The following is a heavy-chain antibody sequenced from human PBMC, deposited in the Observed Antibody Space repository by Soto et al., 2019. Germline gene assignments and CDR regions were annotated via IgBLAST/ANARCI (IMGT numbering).Heavy chain of an antibody. Sequence: QVQLQESGPGLVKPSQTLSLTCTVSGGSISSGGYYWSWIRQHPGKGLEWIGYIYYSGSTYYNPSLKGGVTISVDTSKNQFSLKLRSVTAADTAVYYCAGDRNAYGVHFDYWGQGTLVTVSS. CDR3: AGDRNAYGVHFDY. V-gene: IGHV4-31*03. J-gene: IGHJ4*02. CDR2: IYYSGST. CDR1: GGSISSGGYY. D-gene: IGHD4-17*01.